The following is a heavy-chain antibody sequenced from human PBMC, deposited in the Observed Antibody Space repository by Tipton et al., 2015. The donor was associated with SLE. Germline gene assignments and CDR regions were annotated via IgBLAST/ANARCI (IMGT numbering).Heavy chain of an antibody. D-gene: IGHD3-3*01. Sequence: TLSLTCTVSGGSISGYYWSWVRQPPGKGLEWIGYISFSGLTNYNPSVRSRVSTSMDTSKNQFSLQMSSVTAADTALYYCARHKPGFSWSYFDSWGQGTLVTVSS. J-gene: IGHJ4*02. CDR2: ISFSGLT. V-gene: IGHV4-59*08. CDR3: ARHKPGFSWSYFDS. CDR1: GGSISGYY.